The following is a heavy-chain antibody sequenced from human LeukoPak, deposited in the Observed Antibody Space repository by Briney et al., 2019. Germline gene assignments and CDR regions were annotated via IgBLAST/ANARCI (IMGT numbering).Heavy chain of an antibody. J-gene: IGHJ5*02. CDR2: ISGYNGNT. V-gene: IGHV1-18*01. CDR3: ARVPCTSTSCLNWFDP. Sequence: ASVKVSCKASGYTFTSYGISWVRQAPGQGLEWMGWISGYNGNTNYPQKLQGRVTMTTDTSTSTAYMELRSLRSDDTAMYYCARVPCTSTSCLNWFDPWGQGTLVTVSS. CDR1: GYTFTSYG. D-gene: IGHD2-2*01.